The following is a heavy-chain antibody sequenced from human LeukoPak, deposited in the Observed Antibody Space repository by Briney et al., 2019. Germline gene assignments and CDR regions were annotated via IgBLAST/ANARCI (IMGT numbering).Heavy chain of an antibody. Sequence: GGSLRLSCAASGFTFSSYGMHWVRQAPGKGLEWVAFIRYDGSNKYYADSVKGRFTISRDNSKNTLYLQMNSLRAEDTAVYYCATVAGYYNWNYDYWGQGTLVTVSS. D-gene: IGHD3-9*01. CDR1: GFTFSSYG. CDR3: ATVAGYYNWNYDY. CDR2: IRYDGSNK. J-gene: IGHJ4*02. V-gene: IGHV3-30*02.